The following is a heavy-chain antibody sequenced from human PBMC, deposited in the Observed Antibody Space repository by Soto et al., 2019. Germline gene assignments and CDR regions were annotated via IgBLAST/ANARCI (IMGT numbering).Heavy chain of an antibody. CDR2: ISAYNGNT. CDR1: GYAFTSYG. D-gene: IGHD1-7*01. V-gene: IGHV1-18*01. CDR3: ARDHEVELTVDY. J-gene: IGHJ4*02. Sequence: ASVKVSCKASGYAFTSYGISWVRQAPGQGLEWMGWISAYNGNTNYAQKLQGRVTMTTDTSTSTAYMELRSLRSDDTAVYYCARDHEVELTVDYWGQGTLVTVSS.